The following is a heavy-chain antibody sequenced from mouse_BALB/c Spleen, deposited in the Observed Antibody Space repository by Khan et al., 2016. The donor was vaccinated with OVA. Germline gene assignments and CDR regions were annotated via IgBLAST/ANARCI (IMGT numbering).Heavy chain of an antibody. V-gene: IGHV1S137*01. CDR2: ISTYYGDA. CDR1: GYRFTDYT. CDR3: ARGGGDRFAY. J-gene: IGHJ3*01. Sequence: QVQLKESGAELVRPGVSVKISCKGSGYRFTDYTMHWVKQSHAKSLEWIGVISTYYGDASYNQKFKGKATMTVDKSSSTAYMELARLTSEDSAIYYCARGGGDRFAYWGQGTLVTVSA.